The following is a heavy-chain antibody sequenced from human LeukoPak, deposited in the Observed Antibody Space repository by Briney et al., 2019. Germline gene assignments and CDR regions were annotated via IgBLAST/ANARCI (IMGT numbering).Heavy chain of an antibody. Sequence: GGSLRLSCAASGFTFSSYAMSWVRQAPGKGLEWVSGISGSGGSTYYADSVKGRFTISRDKSKDTLFLQMNSLRVEDTAIYYCAKDGVETYGGVSFFDYWGQGTLVTVSS. V-gene: IGHV3-23*01. CDR2: ISGSGGST. CDR3: AKDGVETYGGVSFFDY. D-gene: IGHD4-23*01. J-gene: IGHJ4*02. CDR1: GFTFSSYA.